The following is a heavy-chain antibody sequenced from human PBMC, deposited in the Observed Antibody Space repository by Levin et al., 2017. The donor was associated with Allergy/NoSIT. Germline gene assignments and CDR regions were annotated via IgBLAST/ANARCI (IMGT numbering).Heavy chain of an antibody. V-gene: IGHV1-18*01. CDR3: ARDTAKQYQLLWNYYYYYGMDV. Sequence: ASVKVSCKASGYTFTSYGISWVRQAPGQGLEWMGWISAYNGNTNYAQKLQGRVTMTTDTSTSTAYMELRSLRSDDTAVYYCARDTAKQYQLLWNYYYYYGMDVWGQGTTVTVSS. CDR1: GYTFTSYG. J-gene: IGHJ6*02. CDR2: ISAYNGNT. D-gene: IGHD2-2*01.